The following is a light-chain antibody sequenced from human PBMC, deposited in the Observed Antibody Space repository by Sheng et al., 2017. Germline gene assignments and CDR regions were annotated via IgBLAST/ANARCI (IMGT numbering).Light chain of an antibody. V-gene: IGLV3-21*03. CDR1: NIGTRS. J-gene: IGLJ1*01. CDR3: QVWDSGSDHHV. Sequence: SYVLTQSPSVSVAPGKTATITCGGNNIGTRSVHWYQQKPGQAPVLVVYDNSDRPSGIPERFSGSNSGNTATLTIRRVEAGDEADYYCQVWDSGSDHHVFGTGTEVTVL. CDR2: DNS.